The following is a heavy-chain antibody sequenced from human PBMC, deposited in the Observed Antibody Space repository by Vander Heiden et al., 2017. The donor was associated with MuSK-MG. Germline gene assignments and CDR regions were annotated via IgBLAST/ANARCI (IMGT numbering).Heavy chain of an antibody. CDR1: GYTFSNDG. J-gene: IGHJ4*02. Sequence: QVQLVQSAVEVKKPGASVKVSCKASGYTFSNDGLTWVRQAPGQGLEWMGWISAYNSNTYYAQKLQGRVTMTTDTSTSTAYMELRSLRSDDTAVYYCARDWYYYDISGYSHRQVFFDYWGQGTLVTVSS. CDR3: ARDWYYYDISGYSHRQVFFDY. D-gene: IGHD3-22*01. CDR2: ISAYNSNT. V-gene: IGHV1-18*01.